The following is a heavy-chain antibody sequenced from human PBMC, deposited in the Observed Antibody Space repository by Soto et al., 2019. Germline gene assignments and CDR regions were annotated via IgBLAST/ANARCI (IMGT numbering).Heavy chain of an antibody. CDR3: ARDLWGYCGTDCYPLDV. Sequence: QVQLQESGPGLVKPSETLSLTCTVSGGSISGYYWSWIRQPPGKGLEWIGYMYNTGSTVYNPSFMSRVTISVDTSKNQFSLKLKSVTAADTAVYYCARDLWGYCGTDCYPLDVWGQGTTVTVSS. V-gene: IGHV4-59*01. D-gene: IGHD2-21*02. J-gene: IGHJ6*02. CDR2: MYNTGST. CDR1: GGSISGYY.